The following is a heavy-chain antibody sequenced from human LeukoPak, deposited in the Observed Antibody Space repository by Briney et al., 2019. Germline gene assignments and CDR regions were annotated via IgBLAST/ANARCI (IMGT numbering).Heavy chain of an antibody. CDR2: IKQDGSEK. CDR1: GFTFSSYW. D-gene: IGHD1-26*01. V-gene: IGHV3-7*03. J-gene: IGHJ4*02. CDR3: AKVIVGATGLFQGKLSGSYYFDY. Sequence: GGSLRLSCAASGFTFSSYWMSWVRQAPGKGLEWVANIKQDGSEKYYVDSVKGRFTISRDNSKNTLYLQMNSLRAEDTAVYYCAKVIVGATGLFQGKLSGSYYFDYWGQGTLVTVSS.